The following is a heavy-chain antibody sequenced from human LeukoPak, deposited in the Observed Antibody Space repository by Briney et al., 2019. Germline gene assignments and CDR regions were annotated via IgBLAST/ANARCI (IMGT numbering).Heavy chain of an antibody. D-gene: IGHD5-24*01. J-gene: IGHJ3*02. V-gene: IGHV4-39*01. CDR2: IYYRRST. CDR1: GGSISSNNYY. Sequence: PSETLSLTCTVSGGSISSNNYYWGWIRQPPGKGLEWIGSIYYRRSTYYNPSLKSRVTIYIDTSRNQFSLKLSSVTAADTAVYYCTRRGGLATTHDAFDTWGQGTMVTVSS. CDR3: TRRGGLATTHDAFDT.